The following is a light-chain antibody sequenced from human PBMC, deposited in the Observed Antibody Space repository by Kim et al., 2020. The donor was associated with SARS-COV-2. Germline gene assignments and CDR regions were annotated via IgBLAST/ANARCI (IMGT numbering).Light chain of an antibody. V-gene: IGLV10-54*04. Sequence: QAGLTQPPSVSKGLRQTATLTCSGNSDNVGNQGAAWLQQHQGHPPKVVSYGNNNRPSGISERFSASRSGNTASLTITGLQPEDEADYYCSAWDKSLSAWVFGGGTQLTVL. CDR2: GNN. CDR1: SDNVGNQG. CDR3: SAWDKSLSAWV. J-gene: IGLJ3*02.